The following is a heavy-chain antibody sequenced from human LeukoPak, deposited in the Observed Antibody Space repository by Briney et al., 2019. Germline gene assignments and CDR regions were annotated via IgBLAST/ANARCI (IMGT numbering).Heavy chain of an antibody. J-gene: IGHJ4*02. CDR1: GGSISSYY. V-gene: IGHV4-59*01. CDR2: IYYSGST. D-gene: IGHD7-27*01. Sequence: KPSETLSLTCTVSGGSISSYYWSWIRQPPGKGLEWIGYIYYSGSTNYNPSLKSRVTISVDTSKNQFSLKLSSVTAADTAVYYCARDTGGYDYWGQGTLVTVSS. CDR3: ARDTGGYDY.